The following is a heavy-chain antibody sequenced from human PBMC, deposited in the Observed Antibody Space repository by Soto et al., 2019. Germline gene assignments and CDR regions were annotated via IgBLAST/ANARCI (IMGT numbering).Heavy chain of an antibody. CDR1: GGTFSSYA. CDR3: ARGSLVGYCSGGSCYSHAFDI. D-gene: IGHD2-15*01. CDR2: IIPIFGTA. V-gene: IGHV1-69*13. J-gene: IGHJ3*02. Sequence: ASVKVSCKASGGTFSSYAISWVRQAPGQGLEWMGGIIPIFGTANYAQKFKGRVTITADESTSTAYMELSSLRSEDTAVYYCARGSLVGYCSGGSCYSHAFDIWGQGTMVTVSS.